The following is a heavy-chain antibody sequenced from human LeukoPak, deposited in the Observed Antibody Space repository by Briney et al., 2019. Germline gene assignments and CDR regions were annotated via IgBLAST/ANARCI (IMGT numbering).Heavy chain of an antibody. CDR2: INSDGSST. J-gene: IGHJ6*03. CDR3: ASPPADCSSTSCYYYYYYMDV. D-gene: IGHD2-2*01. Sequence: QPGGSLRLSCAAPGFTFSSYWMHWVRQAPGKGLVWVSRINSDGSSTSYADSVKGRFTISRDNAKNTLYLQMNSLRAEDTAVYYCASPPADCSSTSCYYYYYYMDVWGKGTTVTVSS. CDR1: GFTFSSYW. V-gene: IGHV3-74*01.